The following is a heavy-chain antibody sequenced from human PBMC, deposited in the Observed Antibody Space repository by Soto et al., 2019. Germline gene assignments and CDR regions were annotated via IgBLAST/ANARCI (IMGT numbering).Heavy chain of an antibody. Sequence: GGSLRLSCAASGFTFSSYSMNWVRQAPGKGLEWVSSISSSSSFMYYADSVKGRFTISRDNAKNSLYLQMNSLRAEDTAVYYCAREEDGYNTGLDYWGQGTLVTVSS. CDR3: AREEDGYNTGLDY. D-gene: IGHD1-1*01. CDR1: GFTFSSYS. CDR2: ISSSSSFM. J-gene: IGHJ4*02. V-gene: IGHV3-21*01.